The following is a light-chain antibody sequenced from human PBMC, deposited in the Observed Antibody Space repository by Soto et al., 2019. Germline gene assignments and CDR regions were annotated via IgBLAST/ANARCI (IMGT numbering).Light chain of an antibody. CDR1: GSDVGASNY. CDR3: SSYTSSSTPVV. V-gene: IGLV2-14*01. Sequence: QSALTQPASVSGSPGQSFTISCTGSGSDVGASNYVSWYQQHPGKAPNLMIFEVTNRPSGVSDRFSGSKSGNTASLTISSLQAEDEADYYCSSYTSSSTPVVFGGRTKLTVL. J-gene: IGLJ2*01. CDR2: EVT.